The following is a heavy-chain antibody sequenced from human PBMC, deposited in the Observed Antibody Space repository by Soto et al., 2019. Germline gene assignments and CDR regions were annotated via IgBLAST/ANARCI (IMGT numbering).Heavy chain of an antibody. CDR1: GDSISTFY. V-gene: IGHV4-59*01. Sequence: PSETLSLTCTVSGDSISTFYCGWIRQSPGKELEWIGYVYYTGSTNYNPSLKSRVTISVDRSKNQFSLKLTSANAADTAVYYCARGRTVRNYADDSSDYFYFFDYWGQGTQVTVT. D-gene: IGHD3-22*01. CDR3: ARGRTVRNYADDSSDYFYFFDY. J-gene: IGHJ4*02. CDR2: VYYTGST.